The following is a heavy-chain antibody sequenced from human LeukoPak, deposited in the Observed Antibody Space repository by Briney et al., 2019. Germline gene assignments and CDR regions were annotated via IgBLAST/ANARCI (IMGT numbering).Heavy chain of an antibody. V-gene: IGHV3-9*03. J-gene: IGHJ3*02. D-gene: IGHD1-26*01. CDR2: ISWNSGSI. CDR1: GFTFDDYA. Sequence: GGSLRLSCAASGFTFDDYAMHWVRQAPGKGLEWVSGISWNSGSIGYADSVKGRFTISRDNAKNSLYLQMNSLRAEDMALYYCAKGVSGSSDVAFDIWGQGTMVTVSS. CDR3: AKGVSGSSDVAFDI.